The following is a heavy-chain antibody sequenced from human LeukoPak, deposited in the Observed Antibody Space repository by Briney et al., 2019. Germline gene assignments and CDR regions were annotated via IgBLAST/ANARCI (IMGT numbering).Heavy chain of an antibody. J-gene: IGHJ3*02. CDR2: IIPIFGTA. CDR1: GGTFSSYA. D-gene: IGHD1-20*01. V-gene: IGHV1-69*01. CDR3: ARDNWNRQDDAFDI. Sequence: SVKVSCKASGGTFSSYAISWVRQAPGQGLEWMGGIIPIFGTAIYAQKFQGRVTITADESTSTAYMELSSLRSEDTAVYYCARDNWNRQDDAFDIWGQGTMVTVSS.